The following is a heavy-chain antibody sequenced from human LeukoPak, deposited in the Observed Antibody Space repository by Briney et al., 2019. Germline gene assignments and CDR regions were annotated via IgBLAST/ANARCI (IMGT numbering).Heavy chain of an antibody. CDR2: ISWDGGST. V-gene: IGHV3-43D*04. CDR3: AKYTQSPNYDFWSGIDY. Sequence: GGSLRLSCAASGFTFDDYATHWVRQAPGKGVEWVSLISWDGGSTYYADCVKGRFTIPRDNNNNSLYLQMNSLRAEDTALYYCAKYTQSPNYDFWSGIDYWGQGTLVTVSS. CDR1: GFTFDDYA. D-gene: IGHD3-3*01. J-gene: IGHJ4*02.